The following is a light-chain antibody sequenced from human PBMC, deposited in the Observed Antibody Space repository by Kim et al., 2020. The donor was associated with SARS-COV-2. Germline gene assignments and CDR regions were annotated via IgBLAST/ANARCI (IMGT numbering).Light chain of an antibody. J-gene: IGKJ1*01. Sequence: LPPGERATRSCRASQSVNTYLVWFQQKPGQAPRLLIYGASNRATGIPARFSGSGSGTDFTLTISSLEPEDFAVYYCQQRSAWPLTFGQGTKVDIK. CDR3: QQRSAWPLT. CDR1: QSVNTY. CDR2: GAS. V-gene: IGKV3-11*01.